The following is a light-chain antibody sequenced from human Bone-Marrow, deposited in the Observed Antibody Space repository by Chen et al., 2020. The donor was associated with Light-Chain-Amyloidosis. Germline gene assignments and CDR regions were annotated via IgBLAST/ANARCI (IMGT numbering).Light chain of an antibody. V-gene: IGLV3-25*03. CDR2: RDT. J-gene: IGLJ2*01. CDR1: DLPKKY. CDR3: QSADSSGTYEVI. Sequence: SYEPTQPPPVSGSPRQTARNTCSGDDLPKKYAYSYQQKQGQAPVLVIHRDTGRPSGISERFSGSSSWTTATLTISGVQAADEADYHCQSADSSGTYEVIFGGGTKLPVL.